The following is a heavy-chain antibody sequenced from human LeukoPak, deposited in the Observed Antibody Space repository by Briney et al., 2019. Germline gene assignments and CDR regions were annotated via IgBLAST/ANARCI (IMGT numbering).Heavy chain of an antibody. Sequence: ASVKVSCKASGYTFTSYGISWVRQAPGQGREWMGWISAYNGNTNYAQKLQGRVTMTTDTSTNTAYMELRSLRSDETAVYYCARAIGGGCSSTSCYTFFDYWGQGTLVTV. CDR1: GYTFTSYG. V-gene: IGHV1-18*01. CDR3: ARAIGGGCSSTSCYTFFDY. D-gene: IGHD2-2*02. CDR2: ISAYNGNT. J-gene: IGHJ4*02.